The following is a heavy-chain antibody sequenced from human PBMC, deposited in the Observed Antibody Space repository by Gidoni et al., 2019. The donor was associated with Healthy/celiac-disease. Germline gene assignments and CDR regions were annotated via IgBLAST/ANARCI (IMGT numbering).Heavy chain of an antibody. CDR1: GGSFSGYY. Sequence: QVQLQQWGAGLLKPSETLSLTCAVYGGSFSGYYWSWIRQPPGKGLEWIGEINHSGSTNYNPSLKSRVTISVDTSKNQFSLKLSSVTAADTAVYYCARGTGRPAQYYFDYWGQGTLVTVSS. D-gene: IGHD3-10*01. V-gene: IGHV4-34*01. CDR2: INHSGST. CDR3: ARGTGRPAQYYFDY. J-gene: IGHJ4*02.